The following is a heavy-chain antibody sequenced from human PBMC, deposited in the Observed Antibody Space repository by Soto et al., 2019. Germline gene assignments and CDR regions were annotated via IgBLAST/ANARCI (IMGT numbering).Heavy chain of an antibody. CDR1: GFTFNTYA. D-gene: IGHD3-22*01. CDR2: ISYDGSNK. CDR3: ARSSGFYDSSEAY. Sequence: QVQLVESGGGVVQPGRSLRLSCVASGFTFNTYAIHWVRQAPGKGLEWGTVISYDGSNKYYADSVTGRFTISRDNSKDTVYLQMIRLRAEDTAVYYCARSSGFYDSSEAYWGQGTLVTVSS. J-gene: IGHJ4*02. V-gene: IGHV3-30-3*01.